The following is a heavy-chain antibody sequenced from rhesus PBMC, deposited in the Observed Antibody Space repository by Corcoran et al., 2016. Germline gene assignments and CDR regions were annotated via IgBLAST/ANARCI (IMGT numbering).Heavy chain of an antibody. J-gene: IGHJ5-1*01. CDR1: GGSISSSY. CDR2: IYGSGSST. V-gene: IGHV4-169*01. CDR3: VRSTVYNRFDV. Sequence: QLQLQEPGPGLVKPSETLSVTCAVSGGSISSSYCSWIRQAPGRGLERIGYIYGSGSSTHYNPSLKSRVTLSVDTSKNQFSLKLSSVTAADTAVYYCVRSTVYNRFDVWGPGVLVTV. D-gene: IGHD1-1-1*01.